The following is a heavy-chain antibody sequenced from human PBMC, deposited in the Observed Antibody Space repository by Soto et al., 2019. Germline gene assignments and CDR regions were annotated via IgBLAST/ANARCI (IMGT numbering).Heavy chain of an antibody. Sequence: QVQLVQSGAEVKKPGSSVKVSCKASGDTFTTNSLNWVRQAPGQGLEWMGGIIPVVGTTKYAQKYQDRVTLTGDKFTNTAHMALSSPRSDDKAGYFRARGLLDDNTYFDYWGQGTPVTVSS. CDR3: ARGLLDDNTYFDY. D-gene: IGHD3-9*01. CDR2: IIPVVGTT. V-gene: IGHV1-69*06. J-gene: IGHJ4*02. CDR1: GDTFTTNS.